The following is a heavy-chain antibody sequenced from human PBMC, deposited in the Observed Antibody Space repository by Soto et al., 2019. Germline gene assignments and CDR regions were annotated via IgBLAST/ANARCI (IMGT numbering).Heavy chain of an antibody. Sequence: PSETLSLTCTVSGGSISSYYWSWIRQPPGKGLEWIGYIYYSGSTNYNPSLKSRVTISVDTSKNQFSLKLSSVTAADTAVYYCARRHGGTLDYWGQGTLVTVSS. D-gene: IGHD2-15*01. J-gene: IGHJ4*02. CDR1: GGSISSYY. V-gene: IGHV4-59*08. CDR2: IYYSGST. CDR3: ARRHGGTLDY.